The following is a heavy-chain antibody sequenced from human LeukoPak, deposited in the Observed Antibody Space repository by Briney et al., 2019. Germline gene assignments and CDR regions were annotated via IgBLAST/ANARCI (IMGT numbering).Heavy chain of an antibody. CDR2: INHSGST. J-gene: IGHJ4*02. CDR1: GGSFSGYY. D-gene: IGHD2-8*01. V-gene: IGHV4-34*01. CDR3: ARDQGGVVDY. Sequence: PSETLSLTCAVYGGSFSGYYWSWIRQPPGKGLEWIGEINHSGSTNYNPSLKSRVTISVDTSKNQFSLKLSSVTAADTAVYYCARDQGGVVDYWGQGTLVTVSS.